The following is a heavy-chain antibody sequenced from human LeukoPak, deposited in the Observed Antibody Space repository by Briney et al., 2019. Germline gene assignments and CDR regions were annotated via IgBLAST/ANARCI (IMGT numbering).Heavy chain of an antibody. CDR1: GGSISSGGYS. D-gene: IGHD2-15*01. CDR3: ARVVVAATPSPWFDP. J-gene: IGHJ5*02. Sequence: SETLSLTCAVSGGSISSGGYSWSWIRQPPGKGLEWFGYIYYSGSTYYNPSLKSRVTISVDTSKNQFSLKLSSVTAADTAVYYCARVVVAATPSPWFDPWGQGTLVTVSS. CDR2: IYYSGST. V-gene: IGHV4-30-4*07.